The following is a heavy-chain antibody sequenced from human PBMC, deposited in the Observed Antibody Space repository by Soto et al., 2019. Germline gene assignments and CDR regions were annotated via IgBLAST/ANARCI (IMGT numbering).Heavy chain of an antibody. CDR2: IYPGDSDT. D-gene: IGHD2-2*02. CDR3: AGVGMGYCSSTSCYTPPVAYYYYGMDV. J-gene: IGHJ6*02. CDR1: GYSFTSYW. V-gene: IGHV5-51*01. Sequence: PGESLKISCKGSGYSFTSYWIGWVRQMPGKGLEWMGIIYPGDSDTRYSPSFQGQVTISADKSVSTAYLQWSSLKASDTAMYYCAGVGMGYCSSTSCYTPPVAYYYYGMDVWGQGTTVTVSS.